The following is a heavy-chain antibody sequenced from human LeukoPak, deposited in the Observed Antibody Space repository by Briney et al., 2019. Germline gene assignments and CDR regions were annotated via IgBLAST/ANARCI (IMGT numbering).Heavy chain of an antibody. V-gene: IGHV1-18*01. CDR3: ARDFFHGHCSGLTCFLLDS. D-gene: IGHD2-15*01. CDR1: GYTFSTYG. Sequence: GASVKVSCKASGYTFSTYGITWVRQAPGQGLEWRGWISAHYGNTNYEQKFQGRLTMTTDTSTNTAYMELRSLRPDDTAVYYCARDFFHGHCSGLTCFLLDSWGQGSLVAVSS. J-gene: IGHJ4*02. CDR2: ISAHYGNT.